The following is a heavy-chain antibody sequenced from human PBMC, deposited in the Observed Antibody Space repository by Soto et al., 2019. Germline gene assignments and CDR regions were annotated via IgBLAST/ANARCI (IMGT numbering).Heavy chain of an antibody. Sequence: QVPLVQSGAEVKKPGASVKVSCKASGYTFTSYAMHWVRQAPGPRLEWMGWINAGNGNTKYSQKFQGRVTITRDTSASTAYTELNSLRSEETAVDYCARGIGSYYLWFDPLGQGTLVTVSS. CDR1: GYTFTSYA. J-gene: IGHJ5*02. CDR2: INAGNGNT. V-gene: IGHV1-3*01. D-gene: IGHD1-26*01. CDR3: ARGIGSYYLWFDP.